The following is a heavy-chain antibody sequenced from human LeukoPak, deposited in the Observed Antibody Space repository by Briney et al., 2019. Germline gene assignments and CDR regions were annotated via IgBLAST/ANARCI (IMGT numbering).Heavy chain of an antibody. CDR1: GGTFSSYA. J-gene: IGHJ4*02. Sequence: GASVKASCKASGGTFSSYAISWVRQAPGQGLEWMGGIIPIFGTANYAQKFQGRVTITTDESTSTAYMELSSLRSEDTAVYYCAREGPMVRGVGGYFDYWGQGTLVTVSS. D-gene: IGHD3-10*01. CDR2: IIPIFGTA. CDR3: AREGPMVRGVGGYFDY. V-gene: IGHV1-69*05.